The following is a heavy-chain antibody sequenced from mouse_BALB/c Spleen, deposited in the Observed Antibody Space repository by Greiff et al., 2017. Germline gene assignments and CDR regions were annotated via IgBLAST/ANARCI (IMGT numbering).Heavy chain of an antibody. V-gene: IGHV3-2*02. CDR2: ISYSGST. J-gene: IGHJ1*01. D-gene: IGHD1-1*01. CDR3: ALLLRYWYFDV. Sequence: EVQLQESGPGLVKPSQSLSLTCTVTGYSITSDYAWNWIRQFPGNKLEWMGYISYSGSTSYNPSLKSRISITRDTSKNQFFLQLNSVTTEDTATYYCALLLRYWYFDVWGAGTTVTVSS. CDR1: GYSITSDYA.